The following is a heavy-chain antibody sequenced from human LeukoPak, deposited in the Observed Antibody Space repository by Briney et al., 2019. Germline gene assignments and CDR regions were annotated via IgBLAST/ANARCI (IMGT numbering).Heavy chain of an antibody. J-gene: IGHJ4*02. Sequence: ASVKVSCKASGYTFTGYYMHWVRQAPGQGLEWMGWINPNGGGTNYAQEFQGRVTMTRDTSISTAYMELSRLRSDDTAVYYCAGSSGYSSSWYFDYWGQGTLVTVSS. D-gene: IGHD6-13*01. CDR2: INPNGGGT. CDR3: AGSSGYSSSWYFDY. CDR1: GYTFTGYY. V-gene: IGHV1-2*02.